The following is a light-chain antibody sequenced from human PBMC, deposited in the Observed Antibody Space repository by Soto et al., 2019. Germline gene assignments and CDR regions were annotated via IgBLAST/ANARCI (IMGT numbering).Light chain of an antibody. CDR3: QQYSSWLRS. CDR2: HAS. V-gene: IGKV3-11*01. Sequence: EVVLTQSPATLSLSPGEGASLSCRASQTVTNLAWYQHKPGQAPRLLIYHASTRATGIPARFSGSGSGTDFTLSISSLEPEDFAVYYCQQYSSWLRSSGGGTKVEIK. CDR1: QTVTN. J-gene: IGKJ4*01.